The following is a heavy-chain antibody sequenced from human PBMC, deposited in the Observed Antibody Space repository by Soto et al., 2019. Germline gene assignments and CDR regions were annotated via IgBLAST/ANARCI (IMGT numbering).Heavy chain of an antibody. D-gene: IGHD3-3*01. CDR3: ARAVRFLEWLSRFDY. J-gene: IGHJ4*02. CDR1: GGSISSGDYY. Sequence: SETLSLTCTVSGGSISSGDYYWSWIRQPPGKGLEWIGYIYYGGSTYYNPSLKSRVTISVDTSKNQFSLKLSSVTAADTAVYYCARAVRFLEWLSRFDYWGQGTLVTVSS. V-gene: IGHV4-30-4*01. CDR2: IYYGGST.